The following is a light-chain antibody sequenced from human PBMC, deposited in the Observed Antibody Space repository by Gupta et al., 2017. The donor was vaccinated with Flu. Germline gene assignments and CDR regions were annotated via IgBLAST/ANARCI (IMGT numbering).Light chain of an antibody. Sequence: SDELTQPPSVSVSPGQTSPIPRSGETFSTQYSYWYQQKPGQAPVLLIFKYTPRPSGIPERFSGSNSGTTVTLTISGVRAEDEAAYYCQSADSSGTYVLFGGGTKLTV. CDR3: QSADSSGTYVL. CDR2: KYT. V-gene: IGLV3-25*03. CDR1: TFSTQY. J-gene: IGLJ2*01.